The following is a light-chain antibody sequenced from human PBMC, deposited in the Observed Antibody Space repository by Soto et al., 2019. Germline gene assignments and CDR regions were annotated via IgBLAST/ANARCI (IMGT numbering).Light chain of an antibody. CDR1: QSISSY. CDR3: QQYNSYPLT. CDR2: AAS. J-gene: IGKJ5*01. V-gene: IGKV1-16*01. Sequence: DIQMTQSPSSLSASVGDRVTITCRASQSISSYLGWYQQRPGKAPKSLIYAASRLQGGVPSRFSGSGSGTDFTLTISSLQPGDFATYYCQQYNSYPLTFGGGTRLEIK.